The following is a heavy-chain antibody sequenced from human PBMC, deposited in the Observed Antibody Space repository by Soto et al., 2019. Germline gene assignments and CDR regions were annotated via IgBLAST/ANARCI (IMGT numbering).Heavy chain of an antibody. Sequence: LRLSCAASGFTFSSYGMHWVRQAPGKGLEWVAVIWSDGNNKYYADSVKGRFTISRDNSKNTLYLQMNSLRAEDTALYFCSRGGYCSSTSCRYYYYYGMDVWGQGTTVTVSS. D-gene: IGHD2-2*01. V-gene: IGHV3-33*01. CDR1: GFTFSSYG. CDR2: IWSDGNNK. CDR3: SRGGYCSSTSCRYYYYYGMDV. J-gene: IGHJ6*02.